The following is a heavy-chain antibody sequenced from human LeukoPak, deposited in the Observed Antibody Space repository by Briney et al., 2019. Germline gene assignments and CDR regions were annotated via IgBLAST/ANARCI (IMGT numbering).Heavy chain of an antibody. CDR3: ARDLSHYGGTTFDY. V-gene: IGHV1-18*01. J-gene: IGHJ4*02. CDR2: ISAYNGNT. D-gene: IGHD4-23*01. CDR1: GYTFTSYG. Sequence: ASVKVSCKASGYTFTSYGISWVRQAPGQGLEWMGWISAYNGNTNYAQKLQGRVTMTRDMSTSTVYMELSSLRSEDTAVYYCARDLSHYGGTTFDYWGQGTPVTVSS.